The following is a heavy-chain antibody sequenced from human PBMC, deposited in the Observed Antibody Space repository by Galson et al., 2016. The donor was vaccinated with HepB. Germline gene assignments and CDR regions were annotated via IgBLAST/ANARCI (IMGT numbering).Heavy chain of an antibody. V-gene: IGHV3-11*04. CDR2: ISSSGRPI. CDR1: GVRFSDSY. CDR3: AREPVRLDDLLTGPPKNPDY. Sequence: SLRLSCAASGVRFSDSYMSWIRQAPGKGLEWLSYISSSGRPIYYAEHVKGRFTISRDNAKNSLYLQMNSLRAEDTAVYYCAREPVRLDDLLTGPPKNPDYWGQGTLVTVSS. D-gene: IGHD3-9*01. J-gene: IGHJ4*02.